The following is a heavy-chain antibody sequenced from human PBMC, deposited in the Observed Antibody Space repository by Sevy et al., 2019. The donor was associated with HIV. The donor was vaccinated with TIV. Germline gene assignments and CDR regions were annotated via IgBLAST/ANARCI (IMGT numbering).Heavy chain of an antibody. CDR1: GFTFSSYA. CDR2: ISYDGSNK. V-gene: IGHV3-30-3*01. CDR3: ARDKGRITMVRGNAFDI. D-gene: IGHD3-10*01. Sequence: GGSLRLSCAASGFTFSSYAMHWARQAPGKGLEWVAVISYDGSNKYYADSVKGRFTISRDNSKNTLYLQMNSLRAEDTAVYYCARDKGRITMVRGNAFDIWGQGTMVTVSS. J-gene: IGHJ3*02.